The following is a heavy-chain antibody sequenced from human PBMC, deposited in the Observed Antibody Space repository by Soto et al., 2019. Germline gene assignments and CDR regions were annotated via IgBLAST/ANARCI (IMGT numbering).Heavy chain of an antibody. CDR3: ARDSGDCDSSGYYFG. D-gene: IGHD3-22*01. CDR2: INHSGST. J-gene: IGHJ4*02. CDR1: GGSFSGYY. V-gene: IGHV4-34*01. Sequence: QVQLQQWGAGLLKPSETLSLTCAVYGGSFSGYYWSWIRQPPGKGLEWIGEINHSGSTNYNPSLKSRVTISVDTSKSQGSLELSSVTAADTAVYYCARDSGDCDSSGYYFGWVQGTLVTVSS.